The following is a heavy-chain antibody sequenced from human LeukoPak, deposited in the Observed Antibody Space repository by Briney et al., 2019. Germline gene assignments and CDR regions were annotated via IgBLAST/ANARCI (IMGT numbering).Heavy chain of an antibody. Sequence: SVKVSCKASGGTFSSYAISWVRQAPGQGLEWMGRIIPILGIANYAQKFQGRVTITADKPTSTAYMELSSLRSEDTAVYYCAREQSGSYYGYFDYWGQGTLATVSS. CDR1: GGTFSSYA. J-gene: IGHJ4*02. D-gene: IGHD1-26*01. CDR2: IIPILGIA. CDR3: AREQSGSYYGYFDY. V-gene: IGHV1-69*04.